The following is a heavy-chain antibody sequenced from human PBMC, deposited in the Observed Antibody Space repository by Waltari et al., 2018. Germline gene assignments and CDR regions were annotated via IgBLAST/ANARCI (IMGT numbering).Heavy chain of an antibody. Sequence: EVQLVESGGGLIPPGGSLRLSCAASGFNINYNDMTWVRQAPGKGLEWVSVIYAGSGGTFYAESVKGRFTVSRDNSKNTLYLDLNSLTAEDSAVYYCARAGLGSPLQWQQLLDSWGRGTLVTVSS. CDR3: ARAGLGSPLQWQQLLDS. D-gene: IGHD5-12*01. J-gene: IGHJ4*02. CDR1: GFNINYND. V-gene: IGHV3-53*01. CDR2: IYAGSGGT.